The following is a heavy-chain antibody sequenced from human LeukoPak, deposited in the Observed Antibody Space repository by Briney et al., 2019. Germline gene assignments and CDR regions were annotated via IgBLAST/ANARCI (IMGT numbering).Heavy chain of an antibody. D-gene: IGHD6-19*01. CDR3: SLLAVASPQDY. Sequence: GGSLRLSCAASGFTFSTYEMHWVRQAAGKGLEWVSDISSSGSTVYYADSVKGRFTTSRDNAKNFLYLQMHSLRAEDTAVYYCSLLAVASPQDYWGQGTLVTVSS. CDR1: GFTFSTYE. CDR2: ISSSGSTV. V-gene: IGHV3-48*03. J-gene: IGHJ4*02.